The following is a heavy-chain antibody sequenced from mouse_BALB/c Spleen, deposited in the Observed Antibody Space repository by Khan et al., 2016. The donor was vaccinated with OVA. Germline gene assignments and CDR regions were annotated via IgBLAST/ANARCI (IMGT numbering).Heavy chain of an antibody. J-gene: IGHJ3*01. V-gene: IGHV5-6*01. D-gene: IGHD4-1*01. CDR3: ASHLTGSFAY. CDR1: GFSFSSYS. Sequence: EVELVESGGDLVKPGGSLKLSCAASGFSFSSYSMSWVRQTPDKRLEWVATISSGGDYTYYPDIVKGRFTISRGNAKNTLYLQMSSLKSEDTSMYYCASHLTGSFAYWGQGTLVTVSA. CDR2: ISSGGDYT.